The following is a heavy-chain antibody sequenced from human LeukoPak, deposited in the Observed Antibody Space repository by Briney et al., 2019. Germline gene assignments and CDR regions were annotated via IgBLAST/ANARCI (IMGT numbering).Heavy chain of an antibody. CDR2: INAGNGNT. CDR3: ARVGLRSFDY. J-gene: IGHJ4*02. D-gene: IGHD5-12*01. Sequence: ASVKVSCKASGYTFTSYGISWVRQAPGQRLEWMGWINAGNGNTKYSQKFQGRVTITRDTSASTAYMELSSLRSEDTAVYYCARVGLRSFDYWGQGTLVTVSS. CDR1: GYTFTSYG. V-gene: IGHV1-3*01.